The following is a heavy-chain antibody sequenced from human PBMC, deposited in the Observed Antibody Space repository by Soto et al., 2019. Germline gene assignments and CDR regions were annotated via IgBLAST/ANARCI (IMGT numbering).Heavy chain of an antibody. CDR3: AKEERVGGTYEY. J-gene: IGHJ4*02. V-gene: IGHV3-33*03. D-gene: IGHD1-26*01. CDR1: GFSFRSYA. Sequence: PGGSLRLSCAASGFSFRSYAMHWVRQAPGKGLEWVAVIWYDGVNKYYADSVKGRFTISRDNAKNSLFLQMDSLRAEDTAVYYCAKEERVGGTYEYWGQGTLVTVSS. CDR2: IWYDGVNK.